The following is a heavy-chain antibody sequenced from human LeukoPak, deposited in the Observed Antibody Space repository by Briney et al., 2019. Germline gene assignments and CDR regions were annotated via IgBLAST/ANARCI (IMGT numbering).Heavy chain of an antibody. Sequence: SETLSLTCTVSGGSISSSSYYWGWIRQPPGKGLEWIGSIYYSGSTYYNPSLKSRVTISVDTSKNQFSLKLSSVTAADTAVYYCARLANTAYYDFWSGYFPNWFDPSGQGTLVTVSS. J-gene: IGHJ5*02. CDR1: GGSISSSSYY. V-gene: IGHV4-39*01. D-gene: IGHD3-3*01. CDR2: IYYSGST. CDR3: ARLANTAYYDFWSGYFPNWFDP.